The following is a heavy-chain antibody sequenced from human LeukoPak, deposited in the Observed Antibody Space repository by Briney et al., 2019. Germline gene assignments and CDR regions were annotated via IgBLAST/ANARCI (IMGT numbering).Heavy chain of an antibody. Sequence: GGSLRLSCAASEFPFRDYYMSWIRQAPGKGLEWISYITMTGSVIQYSDSVKGRFTTSRDNAKNSLYLQMNSLRAEDTAVYYCARGGWSRGWFDPWGQGTLVTVSS. CDR1: EFPFRDYY. CDR3: ARGGWSRGWFDP. D-gene: IGHD6-19*01. J-gene: IGHJ5*02. V-gene: IGHV3-11*01. CDR2: ITMTGSVI.